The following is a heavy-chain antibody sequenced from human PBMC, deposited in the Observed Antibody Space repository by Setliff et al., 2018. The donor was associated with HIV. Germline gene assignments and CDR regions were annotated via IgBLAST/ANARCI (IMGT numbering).Heavy chain of an antibody. CDR1: GYTFTSYG. D-gene: IGHD3-10*01. V-gene: IGHV1-18*01. CDR3: ARDWAEDYYGSGSFQY. J-gene: IGHJ1*01. Sequence: ASVKVSCKASGYTFTSYGISWGRQAPGQGLEWMGWISAYNGNTNYAQKLQGRVTMTTDTSTSTAYMELSRLRSDDTAVYYCARDWAEDYYGSGSFQYWGQGTLVTVSS. CDR2: ISAYNGNT.